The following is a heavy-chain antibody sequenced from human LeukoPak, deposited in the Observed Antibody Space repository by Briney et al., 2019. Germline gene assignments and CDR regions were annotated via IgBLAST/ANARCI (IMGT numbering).Heavy chain of an antibody. V-gene: IGHV3-21*01. CDR2: LSRSGSFI. CDR3: ARSGGLGSLSFDY. D-gene: IGHD1-26*01. Sequence: PGGSLRLSCAASGFSFSNYAMNWVRQAPGKGLEWVSSLSRSGSFIFYADSVRGRFTVSRDDAKDSLFLQLNSLRVEDTAVYYCARSGGLGSLSFDYWGQGTLVTVSS. J-gene: IGHJ4*02. CDR1: GFSFSNYA.